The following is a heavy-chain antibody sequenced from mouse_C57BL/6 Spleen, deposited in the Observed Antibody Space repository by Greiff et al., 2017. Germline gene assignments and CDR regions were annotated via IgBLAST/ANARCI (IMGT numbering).Heavy chain of an antibody. CDR2: INPGSGGT. J-gene: IGHJ4*01. Sequence: QVQLQQSGAELVRPGTSVKVSCKASGYAFTNYLIEWVKQRPGQGLEWIGVINPGSGGTNYNEKFKGKATLTADKSSSTAYMQLSSLTSEDSAVYFCARYYYGSSHYYAVDYWGQGTSVTVSS. CDR3: ARYYYGSSHYYAVDY. CDR1: GYAFTNYL. V-gene: IGHV1-54*01. D-gene: IGHD1-1*01.